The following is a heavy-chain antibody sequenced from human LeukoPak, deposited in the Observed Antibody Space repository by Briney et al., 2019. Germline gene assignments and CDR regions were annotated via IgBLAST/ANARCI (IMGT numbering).Heavy chain of an antibody. J-gene: IGHJ4*02. CDR2: ISAYNCNT. V-gene: IGHV1-18*04. CDR1: GYTFTSYG. D-gene: IGHD6-13*01. Sequence: ASVKLSCKASGYTFTSYGISWERQAPGQGLGWVVWISAYNCNTNYAQKLQGGVTMTTDTSTSTAYMELRSLRSDDTAVYYCARGARYSSPVDYWGQGTLVTVSS. CDR3: ARGARYSSPVDY.